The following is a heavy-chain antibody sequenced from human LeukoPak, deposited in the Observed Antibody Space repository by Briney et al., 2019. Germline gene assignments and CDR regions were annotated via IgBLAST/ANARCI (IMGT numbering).Heavy chain of an antibody. J-gene: IGHJ4*02. V-gene: IGHV3-7*01. CDR3: ARWSLGDY. CDR1: GFTFSSYW. Sequence: TGGSLRLYCAASGFTFSSYWMSWVRQAPGKGLEWVANIKPDGSDQYYVDSVKGRFTISRGNAKNSLYLQMNSLRAEDTAVYYCARWSLGDYWGQGTLVTVSS. CDR2: IKPDGSDQ. D-gene: IGHD1-26*01.